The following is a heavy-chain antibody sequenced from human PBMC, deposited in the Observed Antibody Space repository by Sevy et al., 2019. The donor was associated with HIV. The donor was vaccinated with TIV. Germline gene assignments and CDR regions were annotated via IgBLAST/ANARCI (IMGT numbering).Heavy chain of an antibody. CDR1: GFTFTDSS. J-gene: IGHJ4*02. CDR3: TRTWSSSFFPDFDY. V-gene: IGHV3-73*01. D-gene: IGHD3-3*01. Sequence: GGCLRLSCAASGFTFTDSSIHWVRQASGKGLEWVGRIRAKSYTDATPNSASVKGRFTIARVDSKKTAFLQMSGLKSEDTAVYYCTRTWSSSFFPDFDYWGQGTLVTVSS. CDR2: IRAKSYTDAT.